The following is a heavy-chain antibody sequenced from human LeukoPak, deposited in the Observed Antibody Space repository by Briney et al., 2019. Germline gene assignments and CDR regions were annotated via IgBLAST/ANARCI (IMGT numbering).Heavy chain of an antibody. V-gene: IGHV3-74*01. CDR2: IDTDGTRT. Sequence: GGSLRLSCAASGFTFSDYWMHWVRQAPGKGLVWVSRIDTDGTRTAYADSVKGRLTISRDNAKNTLYLQMNSLRAEDTAMYYCVREHKYERSFEYWGQGTLVIVSS. D-gene: IGHD2-8*01. CDR3: VREHKYERSFEY. J-gene: IGHJ4*02. CDR1: GFTFSDYW.